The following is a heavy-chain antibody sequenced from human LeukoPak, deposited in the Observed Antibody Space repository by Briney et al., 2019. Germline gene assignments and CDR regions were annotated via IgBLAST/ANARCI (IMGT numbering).Heavy chain of an antibody. CDR2: ISAYNGNT. V-gene: IGHV1-18*01. CDR3: ARDRSIVAAEQADY. D-gene: IGHD6-25*01. J-gene: IGHJ4*02. CDR1: GGTFSSYA. Sequence: ASVKVSCKASGGTFSSYAISWVRQAPGQGLEWMGWISAYNGNTNYAQKLQGRVTMTTDTSTSTAYMELRSLRSDDTAVYYCARDRSIVAAEQADYWGQGTLVTVSS.